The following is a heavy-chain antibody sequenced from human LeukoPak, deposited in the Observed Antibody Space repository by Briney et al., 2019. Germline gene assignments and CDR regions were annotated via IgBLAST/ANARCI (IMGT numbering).Heavy chain of an antibody. CDR1: GFTFSSYG. V-gene: IGHV3-30*03. D-gene: IGHD3-22*01. CDR3: ARSQTYYYDSSGFAPFDY. J-gene: IGHJ4*02. CDR2: ISYDGSNK. Sequence: GGSLRLSCAASGFTFSSYGMHWVRQAPGKGLEWVAVISYDGSNKYYADSVKGRFTISRDNSKNTLYLQMNSLRAEDTAVYYCARSQTYYYDSSGFAPFDYWGQGTLVTVSS.